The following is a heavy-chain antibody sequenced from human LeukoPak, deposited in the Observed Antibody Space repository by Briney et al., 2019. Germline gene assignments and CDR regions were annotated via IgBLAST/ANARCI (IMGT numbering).Heavy chain of an antibody. D-gene: IGHD3-10*01. J-gene: IGHJ6*03. CDR3: ARTTMVRGTYYMDV. Sequence: PSETLSLTCAVYGGSFSGYYWSWIRQPPGKGLEWIGEINHSGSTKYNPSLKSRVTISVDTSKNQFSLKLSSVTAADTAVYYCARTTMVRGTYYMDVWGKGTTVTVSS. CDR2: INHSGST. CDR1: GGSFSGYY. V-gene: IGHV4-34*01.